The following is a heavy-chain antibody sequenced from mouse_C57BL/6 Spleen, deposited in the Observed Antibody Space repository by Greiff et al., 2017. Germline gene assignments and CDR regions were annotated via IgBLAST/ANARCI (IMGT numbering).Heavy chain of an antibody. CDR3: ASPADYSNSWFAY. CDR2: INPGSGGT. D-gene: IGHD2-5*01. CDR1: GYAFTNYL. Sequence: VQLQQSGAELVRPGTSVKVSCKASGYAFTNYLIEWVKQRPGQGLEWIGVINPGSGGTNYNEKFKGKATLTADKSSSTAYMQLSSLTSEDSAVYFWASPADYSNSWFAYWGQGTLVTVSA. J-gene: IGHJ3*01. V-gene: IGHV1-54*01.